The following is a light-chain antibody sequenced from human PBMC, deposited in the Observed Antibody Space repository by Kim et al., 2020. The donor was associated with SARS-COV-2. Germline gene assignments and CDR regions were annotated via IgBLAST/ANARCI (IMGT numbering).Light chain of an antibody. CDR2: AAS. CDR3: QQSYTSPYT. CDR1: QGITTY. Sequence: DIQMTQSPSSLSASVGDRVTITCRASQGITTYLNWYQHKPGKAPRLLIYAASSLQGGVPSRFCGSGSGTDFTLTISSLQPEDVATCYCQQSYTSPYTLGQGPKLEI. V-gene: IGKV1-39*01. J-gene: IGKJ2*01.